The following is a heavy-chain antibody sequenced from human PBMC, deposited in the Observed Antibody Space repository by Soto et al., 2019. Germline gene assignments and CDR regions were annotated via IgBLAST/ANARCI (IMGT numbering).Heavy chain of an antibody. J-gene: IGHJ4*02. CDR1: GYTFTGYY. CDR2: INPNSGGT. Sequence: QVQLVQSGAEVKKPGASVKVSCKASGYTFTGYYMHWVRQAPGQGLEWMGWINPNSGGTNYAQKVQGRVTMTRDTSISTAYMELSRLRSDDTAVYYCARDLGSIWFGELSAFDYWGQGTLVTVSS. CDR3: ARDLGSIWFGELSAFDY. D-gene: IGHD3-10*01. V-gene: IGHV1-2*02.